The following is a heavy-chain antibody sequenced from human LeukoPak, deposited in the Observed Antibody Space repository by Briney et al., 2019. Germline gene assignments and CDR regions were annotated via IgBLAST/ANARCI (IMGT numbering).Heavy chain of an antibody. CDR2: ISSSSSYI. J-gene: IGHJ4*02. CDR3: ARDWMAVAVAGTGIDY. Sequence: GGSLRLSCAASGFTFSSYAMNWVRQAPGKGLEWVSSISSSSSYIYYADSVKGRFTISRDNAKNSLYLQMNSLRAEDTAVYYCARDWMAVAVAGTGIDYWGQGTLVTVSS. V-gene: IGHV3-21*01. D-gene: IGHD6-19*01. CDR1: GFTFSSYA.